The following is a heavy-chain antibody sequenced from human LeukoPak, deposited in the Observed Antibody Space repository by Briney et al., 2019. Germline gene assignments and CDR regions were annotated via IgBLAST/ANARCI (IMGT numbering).Heavy chain of an antibody. J-gene: IGHJ6*02. Sequence: GGPLRLSCAASGFTFSSYAMSWVRQAPGKGLEWVSAISGSGGSTYYADSVKGRFTISRDNSKNTLYLQMNSLRAEDTAVYYCAKDVHYYYGMDVWGQGTTVTVSS. CDR1: GFTFSSYA. CDR2: ISGSGGST. CDR3: AKDVHYYYGMDV. V-gene: IGHV3-23*01.